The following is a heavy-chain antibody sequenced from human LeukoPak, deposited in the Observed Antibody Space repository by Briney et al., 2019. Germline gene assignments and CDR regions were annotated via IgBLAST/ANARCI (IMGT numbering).Heavy chain of an antibody. Sequence: APVKGSCKASGYTFTTYYMHWVRQAPGQGLEWMGIINPSGGSTSYAQKFQGRVTMTSDTSTTTVYMELSSLRSEDTAVYYCARGNPTDYGTFLYYFDYWGQATLVTVSS. V-gene: IGHV1-46*01. J-gene: IGHJ4*02. D-gene: IGHD4-17*01. CDR1: GYTFTTYY. CDR3: ARGNPTDYGTFLYYFDY. CDR2: INPSGGST.